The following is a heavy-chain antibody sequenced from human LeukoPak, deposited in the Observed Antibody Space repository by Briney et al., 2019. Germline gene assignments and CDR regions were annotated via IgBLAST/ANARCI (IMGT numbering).Heavy chain of an antibody. V-gene: IGHV3-43*01. CDR2: IRWDGGST. CDR3: AREHYFYYMDG. J-gene: IGHJ6*03. CDR1: GFTFDDYT. Sequence: GGSLRLSCAASGFTFDDYTMHWVRQAPGKGLEWVSLIRWDGGSTYYADSVKGRFTISRDNAENSLYLQMNSPRAEDTAVYYCAREHYFYYMDGWGKGTTVTVSS.